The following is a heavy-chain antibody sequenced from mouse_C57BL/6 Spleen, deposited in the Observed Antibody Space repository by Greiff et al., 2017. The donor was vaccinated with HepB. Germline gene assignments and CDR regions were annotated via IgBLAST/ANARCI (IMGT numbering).Heavy chain of an antibody. CDR1: GFTFSDYG. D-gene: IGHD2-4*01. CDR3: ARSGDYVVYYYAMDD. CDR2: ISSGSSTI. Sequence: EVQRVESGGGLVKPGGSLKLSCAASGFTFSDYGMHWVRQAPEKGLEWVAYISSGSSTIYYADTGKGRFTISRDNAKNTMFLQITSLRSEDTSMYYWARSGDYVVYYYAMDDWGRGTSVTVSS. J-gene: IGHJ4*01. V-gene: IGHV5-17*01.